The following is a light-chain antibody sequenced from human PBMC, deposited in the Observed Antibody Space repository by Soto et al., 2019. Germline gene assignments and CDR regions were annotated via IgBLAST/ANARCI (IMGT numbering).Light chain of an antibody. J-gene: IGKJ4*01. CDR1: QSIGSF. V-gene: IGKV3-11*01. CDR2: DAS. CDR3: QQRSNWL. Sequence: EIVLTQSPATLSLFPGERATLSCRASQSIGSFLAWYQQKPGQAPRLLIYDASNRATGIPARFSGSGSGTDFTLTINSLEPEDFAVYYCQQRSNWLFGGGTKVEIK.